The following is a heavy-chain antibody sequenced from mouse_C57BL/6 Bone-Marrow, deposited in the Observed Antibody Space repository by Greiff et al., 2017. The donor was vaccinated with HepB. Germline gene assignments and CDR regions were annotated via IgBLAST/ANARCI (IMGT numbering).Heavy chain of an antibody. V-gene: IGHV1-76*01. D-gene: IGHD1-1*01. CDR3: ARSLYGTYYFDY. CDR1: GYTFTDYY. J-gene: IGHJ2*01. Sequence: QVHVKQSGAELVRPGASVKLSCKASGYTFTDYYINWVKQRPGQGLEWIARIYPGSGNTYYNEKFKGKATLTVDTSSSTAYMQLSSLTSEDSAVYFCARSLYGTYYFDYWGQGTTLTVSS. CDR2: IYPGSGNT.